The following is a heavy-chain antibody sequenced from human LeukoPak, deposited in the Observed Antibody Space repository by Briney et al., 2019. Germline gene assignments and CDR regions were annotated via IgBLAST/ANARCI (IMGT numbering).Heavy chain of an antibody. D-gene: IGHD2-15*01. CDR3: ARDPLYCSGGSCYPIDAFDI. CDR2: IYYSGST. J-gene: IGHJ3*02. Sequence: SETLSLTCAVSGGSISSSYYWSWIRQPPGKGLEWIGYIYYSGSTNYNPSLKSRVTISVDTSKNQFSLKLSSVTAADTAVYYCARDPLYCSGGSCYPIDAFDIWGQGTMVTVSS. V-gene: IGHV4-61*01. CDR1: GGSISSSYY.